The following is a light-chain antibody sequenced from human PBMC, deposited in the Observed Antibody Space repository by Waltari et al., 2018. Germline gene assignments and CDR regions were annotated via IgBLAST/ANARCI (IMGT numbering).Light chain of an antibody. CDR3: LSPETRGSWV. CDR2: KDR. V-gene: IGLV3-25*03. J-gene: IGLJ2*01. Sequence: SYELTQSPSVSLSPGQTARITCSRDALPKKYAYWYQKKPGQAPVLIIFKDRERPSVVPERFSGSTSGTTVTLTITGVQAEDEADYYCLSPETRGSWVFGGGTKLTVL. CDR1: ALPKKY.